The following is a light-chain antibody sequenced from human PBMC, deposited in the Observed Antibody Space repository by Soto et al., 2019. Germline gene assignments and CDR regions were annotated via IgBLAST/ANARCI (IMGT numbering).Light chain of an antibody. J-gene: IGLJ2*01. Sequence: QPVLTQTPSVSGTPGQRVNISCSGSSSNIGRNYVYWYHQFPGTAPKLLIYRDNERPSGVPDRFSGSKSGTSAFLAISGLRSGDEADYHSATWDDSLGGPVFGGGTKLTVL. CDR2: RDN. V-gene: IGLV1-47*01. CDR1: SSNIGRNY. CDR3: ATWDDSLGGPV.